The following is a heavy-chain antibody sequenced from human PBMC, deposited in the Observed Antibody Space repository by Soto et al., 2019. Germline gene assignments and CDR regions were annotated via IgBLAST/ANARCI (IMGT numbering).Heavy chain of an antibody. CDR2: ISYDGSNK. J-gene: IGHJ6*02. D-gene: IGHD1-26*01. CDR1: GFTFSSYA. Sequence: QVQLVESGGGVVQPGRSLRLSCAASGFTFSSYAMHWVRQAPGKGLEWVAVISYDGSNKYYADPVKGRFTISRDNSKNTLYLQMNSLRAEDTAVYYCARDGDIVGATYMSRLYYGMDVWGQGTTVTVSS. V-gene: IGHV3-30-3*01. CDR3: ARDGDIVGATYMSRLYYGMDV.